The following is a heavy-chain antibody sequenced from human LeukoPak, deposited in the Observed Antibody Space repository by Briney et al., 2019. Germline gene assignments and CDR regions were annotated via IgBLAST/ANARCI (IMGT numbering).Heavy chain of an antibody. CDR1: GGSISSGGYY. V-gene: IGHV4-31*03. Sequence: PSQTLSLTCTVSGGSISSGGYYWSWIRQHPGTGLEWIGYIYYSGSTYYNPSLKSRVTISVDTSKNQFSLKLSSVTAADTAVYYCARETMMYVGTYYFDYWGQGTLVTVSS. D-gene: IGHD3-22*01. CDR3: ARETMMYVGTYYFDY. CDR2: IYYSGST. J-gene: IGHJ4*02.